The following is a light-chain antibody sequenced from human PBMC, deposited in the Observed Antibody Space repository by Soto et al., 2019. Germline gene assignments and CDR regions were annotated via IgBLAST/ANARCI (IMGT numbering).Light chain of an antibody. CDR1: DIGSKS. J-gene: IGLJ1*01. V-gene: IGLV3-21*02. CDR3: QVWDSSSDHYV. Sequence: SYDLTQPPSVSVAPGQTARITFGGNDIGSKSVHWYQQKPGQAPVLVVYDDSDRPSGIPERFSGSNSGNTATLTISRVEAGDEADYYCQVWDSSSDHYVFGTGTKVTVL. CDR2: DDS.